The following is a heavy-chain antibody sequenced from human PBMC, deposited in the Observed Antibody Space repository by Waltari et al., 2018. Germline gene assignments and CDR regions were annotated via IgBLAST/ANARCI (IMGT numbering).Heavy chain of an antibody. J-gene: IGHJ5*02. CDR3: ARDNLPYCGGDCLPDP. CDR2: IKSDGSRT. D-gene: IGHD2-21*02. CDR1: GFIFDTYW. Sequence: ELQLAESGGGLVQPGGSLSLSCEASGFIFDTYWMHWVRQAPGKGLVWVSCIKSDGSRTIYADSVKGRFTISRDNAKNTLYLQMNSLRAEDTAVYYCARDNLPYCGGDCLPDPWGQGTLVTVSS. V-gene: IGHV3-74*01.